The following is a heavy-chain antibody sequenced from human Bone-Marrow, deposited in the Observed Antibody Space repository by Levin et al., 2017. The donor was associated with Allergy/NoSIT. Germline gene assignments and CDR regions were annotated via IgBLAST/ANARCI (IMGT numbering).Heavy chain of an antibody. J-gene: IGHJ6*02. CDR3: ARYFDYDILTGSYYYYYGMDV. V-gene: IGHV3-48*04. Sequence: GGSLRLSCSASGFTFSDYSMAWVRQAPGKGLEWISYIAPANTSTYYAESVRGRFTISRDNDNNSLSLQMGSLRGEDTGVYYCARYFDYDILTGSYYYYYGMDVWGQGTTVTVSS. CDR1: GFTFSDYS. D-gene: IGHD3-9*01. CDR2: IAPANTST.